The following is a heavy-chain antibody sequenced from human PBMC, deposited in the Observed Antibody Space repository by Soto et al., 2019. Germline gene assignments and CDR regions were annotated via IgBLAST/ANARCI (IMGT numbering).Heavy chain of an antibody. CDR1: GASIYNGGYF. Sequence: PSETLSLTCSVSGASIYNGGYFWSWIRQPPGKGLEWIGYIYYSGSTNYNPSLKSRVTISVDTSKNQFSLKLSSVTAADTAVYYCARQVGGWAPWYFDYWGQGTLVTVSS. D-gene: IGHD6-19*01. V-gene: IGHV4-61*08. CDR2: IYYSGST. CDR3: ARQVGGWAPWYFDY. J-gene: IGHJ4*02.